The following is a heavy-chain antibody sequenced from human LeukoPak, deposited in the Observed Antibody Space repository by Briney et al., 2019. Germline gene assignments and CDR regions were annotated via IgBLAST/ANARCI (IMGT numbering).Heavy chain of an antibody. CDR2: IYYSGST. CDR1: GGSISSSSYY. Sequence: SETLSLTCTVPGGSISSSSYYWGWIRQPPGKGLEWIGSIYYSGSTYYNPSLKSRVTISVDTSKNQFSLKLSSVTAADTAVYYCARVAAAENYYYYMDVWGKGTTVTVSS. J-gene: IGHJ6*03. V-gene: IGHV4-39*07. D-gene: IGHD6-13*01. CDR3: ARVAAAENYYYYMDV.